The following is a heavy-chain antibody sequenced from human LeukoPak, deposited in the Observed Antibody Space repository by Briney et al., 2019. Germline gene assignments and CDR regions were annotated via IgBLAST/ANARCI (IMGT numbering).Heavy chain of an antibody. CDR3: ARAPITSPFYFDS. Sequence: GGSLRLSCTASGFAFDEHGMSWARQVPGKGLEWVSGINWSGGSTGYADPLRGRFTISRDNAKNSLYLQMDSLRAEDTALYYCARAPITSPFYFDSWGQGTLVTVSS. CDR1: GFAFDEHG. D-gene: IGHD2-2*01. V-gene: IGHV3-20*04. CDR2: INWSGGST. J-gene: IGHJ4*02.